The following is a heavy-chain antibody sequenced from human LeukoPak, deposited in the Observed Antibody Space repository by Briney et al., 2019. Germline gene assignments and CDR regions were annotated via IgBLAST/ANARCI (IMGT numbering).Heavy chain of an antibody. CDR2: ISSSSSTI. D-gene: IGHD3-10*01. V-gene: IGHV3-48*01. CDR1: GFTFSSYS. Sequence: GGSLRLSCAASGFTFSSYSMNWVRQAPGKGLEWVSYISSSSSTIYYADSVKGRFTISRDNAKNSLYLQMNSLRAEDTAMYYCARSHYGSGSSNWFDPWGQGTLVTVSS. CDR3: ARSHYGSGSSNWFDP. J-gene: IGHJ5*02.